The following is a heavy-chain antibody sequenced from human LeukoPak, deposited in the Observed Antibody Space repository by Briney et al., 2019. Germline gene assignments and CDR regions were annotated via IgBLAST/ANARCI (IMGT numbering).Heavy chain of an antibody. J-gene: IGHJ1*01. D-gene: IGHD3-22*01. CDR2: INWDGGST. V-gene: IGHV3-20*04. CDR1: RFTFSSYS. CDR3: ARVSYYDSSGSSLQH. Sequence: GGSLRLSCAASRFTFSSYSMNWVRQAPGKGLEWVSGINWDGGSTGYADSVKGRFTISRDNAKNSLYLQMNSLRAEDTAVYYCARVSYYDSSGSSLQHWGQGTLVTVSS.